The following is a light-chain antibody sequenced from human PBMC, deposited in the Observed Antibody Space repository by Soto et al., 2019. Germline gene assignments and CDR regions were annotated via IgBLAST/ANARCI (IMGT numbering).Light chain of an antibody. CDR2: AAS. J-gene: IGKJ1*01. CDR1: QGISSY. Sequence: AIRMTQSQSSLSASTGDRVTITSRASQGISSYLAWYQQKPGKAPKLLIYAASTLQSGVPSRFSGSGSGTDFTLTISCLQSEDFATYYCQQYYSYPQTFGQGTKVEIK. V-gene: IGKV1-8*01. CDR3: QQYYSYPQT.